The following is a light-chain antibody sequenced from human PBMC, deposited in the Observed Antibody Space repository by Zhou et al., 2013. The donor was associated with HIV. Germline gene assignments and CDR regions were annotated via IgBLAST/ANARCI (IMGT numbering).Light chain of an antibody. CDR3: QQSYSTPV. V-gene: IGKV1-39*01. Sequence: IQMTQSPATVSASVGDRVTITCRASQSISYYLNWYQQKPGKAPKLLIYAASSFQGGVPSRFSGSGSGTDFTLTISSLQPEDFATYYCQQSYSTPVFGPGTKVDIK. J-gene: IGKJ3*01. CDR2: AAS. CDR1: QSISYY.